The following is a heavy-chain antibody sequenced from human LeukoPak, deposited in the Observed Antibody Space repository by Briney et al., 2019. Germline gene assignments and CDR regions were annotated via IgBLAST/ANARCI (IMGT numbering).Heavy chain of an antibody. CDR1: GYTFTGYY. V-gene: IGHV1-2*04. CDR3: ARVGATGEVDY. CDR2: INPNSGGT. Sequence: ASVKVSCKASGYTFTGYYMHWVRQAPGQGLEWMGWINPNSGGTNCAQKFQGWVTMTRDTSISTAYMELSRLRSDDTALYYCARVGATGEVDYWGQGTLVTVSS. D-gene: IGHD1-26*01. J-gene: IGHJ4*02.